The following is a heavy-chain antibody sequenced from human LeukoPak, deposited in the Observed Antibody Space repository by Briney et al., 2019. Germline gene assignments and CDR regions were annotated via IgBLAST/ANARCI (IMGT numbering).Heavy chain of an antibody. CDR3: SRQRYGSGTRRFHSFDR. CDR2: IYISGGT. J-gene: IGHJ5*02. V-gene: IGHV4-4*09. D-gene: IGHD3-10*01. CDR1: GDSISSHY. Sequence: SETLSLTCAVSGDSISSHYWSWIRQPAGKGLEWIGNIYISGGTNKNPSLKSRVTISLDPSKDQFSLKLTSVTAADAGVYYCSRQRYGSGTRRFHSFDRWGQGTLVTVAT.